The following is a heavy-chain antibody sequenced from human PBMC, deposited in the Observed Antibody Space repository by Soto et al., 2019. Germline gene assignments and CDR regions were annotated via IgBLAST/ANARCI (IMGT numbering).Heavy chain of an antibody. Sequence: GGSLRLSCTASGITFSNYWMTWVRQAPGKGPQWVANINQDGSEKYYVDSVRGRFTVSRDNAKDSLFLQMNSLRAEDTAVYYCESRPSAFVYHAIFDYGGQRSLVAVS. D-gene: IGHD3-16*01. CDR1: GITFSNYW. CDR2: INQDGSEK. CDR3: ESRPSAFVYHAIFDY. J-gene: IGHJ4*02. V-gene: IGHV3-7*03.